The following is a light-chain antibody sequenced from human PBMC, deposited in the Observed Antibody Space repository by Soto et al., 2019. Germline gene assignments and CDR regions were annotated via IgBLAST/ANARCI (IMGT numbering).Light chain of an antibody. J-gene: IGLJ1*01. CDR3: SSFTSSITYV. CDR2: GVT. CDR1: SSDVGGYDS. Sequence: QSALPQPASVSGSPGQSITISFTGTSSDVGGYDSVCWYQQHPGKAPKVMIYGVTNRPSGVSDRFSGSKSGNTASLTISGLQAEDEADYYCSSFTSSITYVFGTGTKLTVL. V-gene: IGLV2-14*01.